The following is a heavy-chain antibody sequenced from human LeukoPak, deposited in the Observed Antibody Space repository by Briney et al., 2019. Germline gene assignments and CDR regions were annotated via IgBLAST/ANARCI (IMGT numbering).Heavy chain of an antibody. CDR2: ISYDGSNK. Sequence: GGSLRLSWAASGFTFSSYGMHWVRQAPGKGLEWVAVISYDGSNKYYADSVKGRFTISRDNSKNTLYLQMNSLRAEDTAVYYCAKGCTVFGLDPWGQGTLVTVSS. J-gene: IGHJ5*02. CDR1: GFTFSSYG. CDR3: AKGCTVFGLDP. D-gene: IGHD3-3*01. V-gene: IGHV3-30*18.